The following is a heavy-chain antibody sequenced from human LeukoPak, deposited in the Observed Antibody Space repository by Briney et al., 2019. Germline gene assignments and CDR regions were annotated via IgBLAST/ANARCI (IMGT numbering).Heavy chain of an antibody. D-gene: IGHD3-9*01. V-gene: IGHV3-66*01. Sequence: GGSLRLSCAASGFHVRNNYMSWVRQAPGKGLEWVSILYNNGGTDYADSVRGRSAISRDNSKNTLYLQMNGLRVEDTAIYYCARDAGLDAFDIWGQGTMVGVSS. J-gene: IGHJ3*02. CDR2: LYNNGGT. CDR3: ARDAGLDAFDI. CDR1: GFHVRNNY.